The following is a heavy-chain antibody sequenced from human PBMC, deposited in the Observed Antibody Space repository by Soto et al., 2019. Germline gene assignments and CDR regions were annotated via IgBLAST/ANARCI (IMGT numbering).Heavy chain of an antibody. CDR2: ISSTTNYI. J-gene: IGHJ4*02. CDR1: GFTFTRYS. CDR3: ARESEDLTSNFDY. V-gene: IGHV3-21*06. Sequence: GSLRLSCAASGFTFTRYSRNWVRQAPGKGLEWVSSISSTTNYIYYGDSMKGRFTISRDNAKNSLYLGMNSLRAEDTAVYYCARESEDLTSNFDYWGQGTLVTVSS.